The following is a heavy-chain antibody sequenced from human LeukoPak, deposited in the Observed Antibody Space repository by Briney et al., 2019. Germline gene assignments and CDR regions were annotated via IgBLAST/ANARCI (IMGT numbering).Heavy chain of an antibody. Sequence: PGGSLRLSCAASGFTFSSYAMSWVRQAPGKGLEWVSAISGSGGSTYYADSVKGRFTISRDNSKNTLYLQMNSLRAEDTAVYYCAKMVNYGSGSYPDYWGQGTRVTVSS. D-gene: IGHD3-10*01. CDR1: GFTFSSYA. V-gene: IGHV3-23*01. CDR2: ISGSGGST. J-gene: IGHJ4*02. CDR3: AKMVNYGSGSYPDY.